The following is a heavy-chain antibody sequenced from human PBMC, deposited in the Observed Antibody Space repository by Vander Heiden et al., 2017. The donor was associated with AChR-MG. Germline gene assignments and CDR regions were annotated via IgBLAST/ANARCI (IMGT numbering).Heavy chain of an antibody. D-gene: IGHD3-10*01. CDR3: AKGRPYGSGSTYFDY. CDR1: GFTFSSYG. J-gene: IGHJ4*01. Sequence: QVPLVESGGGAVQPGRSLRLSCAAPGFTFSSYGMHWVRQAPGKGLEWVAVISYDGSNKYYADSVKCRFNISRDNSKNTLYLQMNSLRAEDTAVYYCAKGRPYGSGSTYFDYWGHGTLVTVSS. CDR2: ISYDGSNK. V-gene: IGHV3-30*18.